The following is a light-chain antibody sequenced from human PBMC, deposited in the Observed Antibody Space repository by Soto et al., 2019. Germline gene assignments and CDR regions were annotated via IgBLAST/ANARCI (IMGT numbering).Light chain of an antibody. CDR1: SSDVGSYDL. Sequence: QSVLTQPASVSGSPGQSITISCAGTSSDVGSYDLVSWYQQHPGKAPKLIIYEVNKRPSGVSNRFSGSKSGNTASLTISGLHTEDEADYYCCSYARVYVFGSGTKVTVL. V-gene: IGLV2-23*02. J-gene: IGLJ1*01. CDR3: CSYARVYV. CDR2: EVN.